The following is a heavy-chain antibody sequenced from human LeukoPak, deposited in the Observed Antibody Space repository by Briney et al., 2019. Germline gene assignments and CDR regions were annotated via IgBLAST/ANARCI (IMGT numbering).Heavy chain of an antibody. V-gene: IGHV3-21*06. CDR1: GFPLSTFD. CDR2: ISTSSRYI. Sequence: GGSLRLSCAASGFPLSTFDMNWVRQAPGKGLEWVSSISTSSRYIYYRDSVKGRFTISRDDAKNSLYLQMNSLTVEDTAVYYCARADCSGSTCYLRHSWFDPWGQGTLVTVSS. D-gene: IGHD2-2*01. J-gene: IGHJ5*02. CDR3: ARADCSGSTCYLRHSWFDP.